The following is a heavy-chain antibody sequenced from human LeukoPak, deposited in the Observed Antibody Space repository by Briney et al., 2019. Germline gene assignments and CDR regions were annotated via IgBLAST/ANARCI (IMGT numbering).Heavy chain of an antibody. CDR2: ISSSSSYT. CDR3: ARDLTRTEVLWFGELIDRKNYYGMDV. V-gene: IGHV3-11*05. D-gene: IGHD3-10*01. Sequence: GGSLRLSCAASGFTFSDYYMSWIRQAPGKGLEWISYISSSSSYTNYADSVKGRFTISRDNAKNSLYLQMNSLRAEDTAVYYCARDLTRTEVLWFGELIDRKNYYGMDVWGQGTLVTVSS. CDR1: GFTFSDYY. J-gene: IGHJ6*02.